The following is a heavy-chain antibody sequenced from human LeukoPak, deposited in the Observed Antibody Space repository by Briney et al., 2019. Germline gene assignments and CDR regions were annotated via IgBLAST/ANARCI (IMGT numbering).Heavy chain of an antibody. CDR2: IKEDGSEK. CDR1: GFTFSNYW. J-gene: IGHJ4*02. V-gene: IGHV3-7*01. Sequence: PGGSLRLSCAASGFTFSNYWISWVRQAPGKGLEWVANIKEDGSEKYYVDSVKGRFTLSRDNAKNSLYLQMNSLRAEDTAAYYCARGHYGLDCWGQGTLVIVSS. D-gene: IGHD4-17*01. CDR3: ARGHYGLDC.